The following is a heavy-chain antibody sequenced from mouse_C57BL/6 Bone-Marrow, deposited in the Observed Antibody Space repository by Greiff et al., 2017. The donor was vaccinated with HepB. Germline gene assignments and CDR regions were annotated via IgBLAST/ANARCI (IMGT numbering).Heavy chain of an antibody. CDR1: GFTFSSYG. D-gene: IGHD3-3*01. J-gene: IGHJ4*01. Sequence: EVKLMESGGDLVKPGGSLKLSCAASGFTFSSYGMSWVRQTPDKRLEWVATISSGGSYTYYPDSVKGRFTISRDNAKNTLYLQMSSLKSEDTAMYYCARRPGPHAMDYWGQGTSVTVSS. CDR2: ISSGGSYT. CDR3: ARRPGPHAMDY. V-gene: IGHV5-6*02.